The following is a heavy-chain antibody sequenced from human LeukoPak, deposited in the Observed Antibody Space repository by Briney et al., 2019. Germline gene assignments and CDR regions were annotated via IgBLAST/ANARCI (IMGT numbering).Heavy chain of an antibody. CDR1: GGTFSSYA. Sequence: ASVKVSCKGSGGTFSSYAISWVRQAPGQGLEWMGRIIPILGIANYAQKFQGRVTITADKSTSTAYMELSSLRSEDTAVYYCASSNYYDSSGYYYVPNFDYWGQGTLVTVSS. D-gene: IGHD3-22*01. V-gene: IGHV1-69*04. J-gene: IGHJ4*02. CDR2: IIPILGIA. CDR3: ASSNYYDSSGYYYVPNFDY.